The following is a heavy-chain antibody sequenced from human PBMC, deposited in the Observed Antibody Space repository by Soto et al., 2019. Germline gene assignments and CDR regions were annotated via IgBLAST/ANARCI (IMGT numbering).Heavy chain of an antibody. CDR2: TIPLLNVA. Sequence: QVQLVQSGAEVKKPGSSVKVSCKASGGTFSTSPFTWVRQAPGQGLEWMGRTIPLLNVADYAQDFQGRLTITADKSTNTTYMELTSLTSKDTAVYFCARDSPIGSTFSGYDAIDSWGQGTLVTVSS. J-gene: IGHJ4*02. D-gene: IGHD5-12*01. V-gene: IGHV1-69*04. CDR1: GGTFSTSP. CDR3: ARDSPIGSTFSGYDAIDS.